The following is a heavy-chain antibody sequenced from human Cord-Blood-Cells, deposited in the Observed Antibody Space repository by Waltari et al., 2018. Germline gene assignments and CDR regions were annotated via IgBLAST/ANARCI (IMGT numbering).Heavy chain of an antibody. V-gene: IGHV4-34*01. CDR1: GGHFRGYY. CDR3: ARGGIFRIAAAGEYFQH. CDR2: INHSGST. Sequence: QVQLQQWGAGLLKPSETLSLTCADYGGHFRGYYRSWLRQPPGKGLEWIGEINHSGSTNYNPALKSRVTISVDTSKNQFALKLSSVTAADTAVYYCARGGIFRIAAAGEYFQHWGQGTLVTVSS. J-gene: IGHJ1*01. D-gene: IGHD6-13*01.